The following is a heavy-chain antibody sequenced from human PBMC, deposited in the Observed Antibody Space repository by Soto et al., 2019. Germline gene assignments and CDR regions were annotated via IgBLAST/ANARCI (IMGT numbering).Heavy chain of an antibody. D-gene: IGHD6-13*01. CDR2: IIPIFGTA. CDR3: ARSSDSSSWPNNWFDP. J-gene: IGHJ5*02. Sequence: SVKVSCKASGGTFSSYAISWVRQAPGQGLEWMGGIIPIFGTANYAQKFQGRVTITADESTSTAYMELSSLRSEDTAVYYCARSSDSSSWPNNWFDPWGQGTLVTVSS. V-gene: IGHV1-69*13. CDR1: GGTFSSYA.